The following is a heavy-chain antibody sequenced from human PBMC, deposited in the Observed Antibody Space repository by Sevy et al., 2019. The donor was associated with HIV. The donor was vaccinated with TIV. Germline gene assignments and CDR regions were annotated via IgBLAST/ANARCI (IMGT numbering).Heavy chain of an antibody. J-gene: IGHJ4*02. CDR2: IKADGSDK. CDR3: AHETFGRFES. CDR1: GFTFSANW. D-gene: IGHD3-16*01. Sequence: GGFLRLSCAASGFTFSANWMNWVRQAPGKGLEWVANIKADGSDKHYVDSVEGQFTISRDNAKNLLFLQMNSLRVEDTAVYYCAHETFGRFESWGQGTLVTVSS. V-gene: IGHV3-7*01.